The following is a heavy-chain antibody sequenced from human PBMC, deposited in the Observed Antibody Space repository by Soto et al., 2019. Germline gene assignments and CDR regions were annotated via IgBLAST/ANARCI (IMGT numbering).Heavy chain of an antibody. V-gene: IGHV3-23*01. J-gene: IGHJ5*02. CDR2: ISGSGGDT. D-gene: IGHD2-15*01. CDR1: GFTFSDYA. Sequence: EVPLLESGGGLVQPGGSLRLSCAASGFTFSDYAMNWVRQAPGKGLEWVSGISGSGGDTYYADSVNGRFTISRDNSKNTLYLQMSSLRADDTAVYLSAKGGCSGVSCGWFDPWGQGTLVTVSS. CDR3: AKGGCSGVSCGWFDP.